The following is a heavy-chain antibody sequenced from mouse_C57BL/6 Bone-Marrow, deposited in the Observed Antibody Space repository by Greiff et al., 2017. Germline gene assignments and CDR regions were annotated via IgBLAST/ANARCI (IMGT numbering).Heavy chain of an antibody. Sequence: QVQLQQSGPELVKPGASVKISCKASGYAFSSSWMNWVKQRPGKGLEWIGRIYPGDGDTNYNGKFKGKATLTADKSSSTAYMQLSSLTSEDSAVYFCAALLITTVVGDVDYWGQGTTLTGSS. D-gene: IGHD1-1*01. CDR2: IYPGDGDT. J-gene: IGHJ2*01. V-gene: IGHV1-82*01. CDR3: AALLITTVVGDVDY. CDR1: GYAFSSSW.